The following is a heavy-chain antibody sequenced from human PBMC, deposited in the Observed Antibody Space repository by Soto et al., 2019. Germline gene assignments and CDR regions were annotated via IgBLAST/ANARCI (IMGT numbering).Heavy chain of an antibody. CDR2: IYHSGTT. CDR1: GVSITGSY. Sequence: PSETLSLTCTVSGVSITGSYWSWIRQTPGKTLEWIGYIYHSGTTTYTPSLKSRVSISVDTSKNQFSLRLTSVIAADTAVYYCARDMPYGAGSLAGCDYWGQGIRVTVSS. V-gene: IGHV4-59*01. D-gene: IGHD1-26*01. J-gene: IGHJ4*02. CDR3: ARDMPYGAGSLAGCDY.